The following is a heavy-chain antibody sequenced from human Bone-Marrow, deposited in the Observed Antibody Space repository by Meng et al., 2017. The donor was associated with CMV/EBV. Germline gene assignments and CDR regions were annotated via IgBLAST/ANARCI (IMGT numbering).Heavy chain of an antibody. D-gene: IGHD3-22*01. V-gene: IGHV1-46*01. CDR2: FNPISGAT. CDR3: ASTYYTCSGFYGSPYDY. Sequence: ASVKVSCKASGYTFTNYYLHWVRQAPGQGLEWMGIFNPISGATSYAQKFQGRVTLTGDTSTSTVYMELSSLRSDDTAVYYCASTYYTCSGFYGSPYDYWGQGTLVTVSS. CDR1: GYTFTNYY. J-gene: IGHJ4*02.